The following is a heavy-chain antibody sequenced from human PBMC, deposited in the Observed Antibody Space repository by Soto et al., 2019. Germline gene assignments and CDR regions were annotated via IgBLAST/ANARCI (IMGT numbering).Heavy chain of an antibody. CDR3: ARNRIRVWFGELSYFDP. CDR1: GGSFSGYY. CDR2: INHSGST. V-gene: IGHV4-34*01. Sequence: SETLSLTCAVYGGSFSGYYWSWIRQPPGKGLEWIGEINHSGSTNYNPSLKSRVTISVDTSKNQFSLKLSSVTAADTAVYYCARNRIRVWFGELSYFDPWGQGTLVTSPQ. D-gene: IGHD3-10*01. J-gene: IGHJ5*02.